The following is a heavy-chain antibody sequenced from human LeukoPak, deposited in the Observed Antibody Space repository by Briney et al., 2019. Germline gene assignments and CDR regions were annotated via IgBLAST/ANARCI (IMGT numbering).Heavy chain of an antibody. CDR2: IYYSGST. V-gene: IGHV4-61*01. CDR1: GYSINSGYY. Sequence: PSETLSLTCTVSGYSINSGYYWDWIRQPPGKGLEWIGYIYYSGSTNYNPSLKSRVTISVDTSKNQFSLKLSSVTAADTAVYYCARDRGLAARDYYYYCMDVWGKGTTVTVSS. CDR3: ARDRGLAARDYYYYCMDV. D-gene: IGHD6-6*01. J-gene: IGHJ6*03.